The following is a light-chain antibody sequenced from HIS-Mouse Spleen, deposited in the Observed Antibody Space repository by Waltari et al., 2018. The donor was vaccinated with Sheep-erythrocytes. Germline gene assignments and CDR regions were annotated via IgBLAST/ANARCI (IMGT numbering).Light chain of an antibody. CDR3: QAWDSSTAV. V-gene: IGLV3-1*01. Sequence: SYELTQPHSVSVSPAQTATLPCPGDKLGDKHACWYQQKPGQSPVLVIYQDSKRPSGIPERFSGSNSGNTATLTISGTQAMDEADYYCQAWDSSTAVFGGGTKLTVL. CDR2: QDS. J-gene: IGLJ2*01. CDR1: KLGDKH.